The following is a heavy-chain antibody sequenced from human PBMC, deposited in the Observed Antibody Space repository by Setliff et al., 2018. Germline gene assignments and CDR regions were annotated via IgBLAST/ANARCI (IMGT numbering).Heavy chain of an antibody. J-gene: IGHJ4*02. V-gene: IGHV3-48*03. CDR3: ARVYFYDSKQPPDY. CDR1: GFTFSSFE. Sequence: LRLSCAASGFTFSSFEMNWVRQAPGKGLEWVSYISGSGSTTYYADSVRGRFTIYRDNAKSSLDLQMNSLRAKDTAVYYCARVYFYDSKQPPDYWGQGTLVTVSS. D-gene: IGHD3-22*01. CDR2: ISGSGSTT.